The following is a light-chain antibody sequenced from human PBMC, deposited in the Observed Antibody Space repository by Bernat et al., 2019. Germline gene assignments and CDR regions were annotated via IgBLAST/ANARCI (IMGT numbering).Light chain of an antibody. CDR2: DVR. Sequence: QSALTQPASVSGSPGQSITISCTGTSSDVGGYDYVYWYQQHPGRAPKLMIYDVRDRPSGISNRFSGSKSGDTASLTISGLLAEDEADYYCSSYTSSSTLVFGGGTRLTVL. CDR3: SSYTSSSTLV. J-gene: IGLJ3*02. V-gene: IGLV2-14*03. CDR1: SSDVGGYDY.